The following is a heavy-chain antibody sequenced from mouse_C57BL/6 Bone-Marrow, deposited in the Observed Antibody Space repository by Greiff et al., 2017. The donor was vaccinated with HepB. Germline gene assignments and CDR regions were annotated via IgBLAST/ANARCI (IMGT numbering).Heavy chain of an antibody. V-gene: IGHV5-12*01. D-gene: IGHD1-1*01. J-gene: IGHJ4*01. Sequence: EVQGVESGGGLVQPGGSLKLSCAASGFTFSDYYMYWVRQTPEKRLEWVAYISNGGGSTYYPDTVKGRFTISRDNAKNTLYLQMSRLKSEDTAMYYCARQDTPVVHYYAMDYWGQGTSVTVSS. CDR1: GFTFSDYY. CDR2: ISNGGGST. CDR3: ARQDTPVVHYYAMDY.